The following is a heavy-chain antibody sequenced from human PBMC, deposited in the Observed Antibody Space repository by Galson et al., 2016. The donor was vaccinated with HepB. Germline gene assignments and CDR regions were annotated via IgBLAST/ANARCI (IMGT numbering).Heavy chain of an antibody. CDR2: IIPGFVTA. J-gene: IGHJ4*02. CDR3: AKSREPGALYYFDY. V-gene: IGHV1-69*06. CDR1: GGTFSSYA. D-gene: IGHD1-14*01. Sequence: SVKVSCKASGGTFSSYAISWVRQAPGQGLEWVGGIIPGFVTANYAHKFQGRVTISADTSTSTAYKEMSSMRSEDTAVYYCAKSREPGALYYFDYWGQGTLVIVSS.